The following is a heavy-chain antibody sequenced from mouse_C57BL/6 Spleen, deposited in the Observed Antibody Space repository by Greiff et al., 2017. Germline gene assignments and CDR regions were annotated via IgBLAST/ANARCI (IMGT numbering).Heavy chain of an antibody. CDR3: ARRDYGSSGDFDV. J-gene: IGHJ1*03. CDR2: IDPSDSYT. V-gene: IGHV1-69*01. CDR1: GYTFTSYW. Sequence: QVQLQQPGAELVMPGASVQLSCKASGYTFTSYWMHWVKQRPGQGLEWIGEIDPSDSYTNYNQKFKGKSTLTVDKSSSTAYMQLSSLTSEDSAVYYCARRDYGSSGDFDVWGTGTTVTVSS. D-gene: IGHD1-1*01.